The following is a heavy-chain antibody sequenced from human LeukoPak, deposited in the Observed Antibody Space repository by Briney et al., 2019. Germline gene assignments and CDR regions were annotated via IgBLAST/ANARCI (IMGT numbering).Heavy chain of an antibody. D-gene: IGHD1-26*01. V-gene: IGHV1-18*01. Sequence: ASVKVSCKASGYTFTSYGISWVRQAPGQGLEWMGWISGYNGNTNYAQKLQGRVTMTTDTSTSTAYMELRSLRSDDTAVYYCARDGSYSRSLYGMDVWGQGTTVTVSS. J-gene: IGHJ6*02. CDR3: ARDGSYSRSLYGMDV. CDR1: GYTFTSYG. CDR2: ISGYNGNT.